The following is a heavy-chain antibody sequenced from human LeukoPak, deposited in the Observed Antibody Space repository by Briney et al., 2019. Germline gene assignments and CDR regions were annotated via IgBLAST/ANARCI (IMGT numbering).Heavy chain of an antibody. CDR1: GFTFSSYG. V-gene: IGHV3-23*01. Sequence: NPGGSLRLSCAGTGFTFSSYGMSWVRQAPGKGLEWVSVISDRGGGTYYADSVKGRFTISRDNSKNTLYLQMNSLRAEDTAVYYCARRPGGVLADTDFFESWGQGTLVIVSS. CDR2: ISDRGGGT. J-gene: IGHJ4*02. D-gene: IGHD3-16*01. CDR3: ARRPGGVLADTDFFES.